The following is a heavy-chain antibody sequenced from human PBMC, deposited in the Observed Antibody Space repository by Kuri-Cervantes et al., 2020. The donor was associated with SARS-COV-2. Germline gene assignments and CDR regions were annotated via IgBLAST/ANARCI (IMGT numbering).Heavy chain of an antibody. V-gene: IGHV4-39*01. CDR1: GGSISSSSYY. Sequence: SETLSLTCTVSGGSISSSSYYWGWIRQPPGKGLEWIGSIYYSGSTYYNPSLKSRVTISVDTSKNQFSLKLSSVTAADTAVYYCARPQTVLGVVVPAAQGAFDIWGQGTMVTVSS. CDR2: IYYSGST. CDR3: ARPQTVLGVVVPAAQGAFDI. D-gene: IGHD2-2*01. J-gene: IGHJ3*02.